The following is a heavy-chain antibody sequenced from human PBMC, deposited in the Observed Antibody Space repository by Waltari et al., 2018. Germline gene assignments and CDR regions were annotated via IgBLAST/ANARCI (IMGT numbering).Heavy chain of an antibody. CDR3: ARSESFYSYGMDV. Sequence: EVHLVQSGAEVQKPGESLTISCKGSGYSFTSYWIAWVRQMPGKGLEWMGIIYPGDSDIRYSPSFQGQVTISADKSINTAYLQWRSLKASDTAVFYCARSESFYSYGMDVWGQGTTVTVSS. D-gene: IGHD2-21*01. J-gene: IGHJ6*02. CDR2: IYPGDSDI. V-gene: IGHV5-51*01. CDR1: GYSFTSYW.